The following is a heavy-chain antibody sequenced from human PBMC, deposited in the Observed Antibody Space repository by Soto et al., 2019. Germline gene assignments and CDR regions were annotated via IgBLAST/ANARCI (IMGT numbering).Heavy chain of an antibody. CDR3: ARVDYLDRDGYYKY. J-gene: IGHJ4*02. V-gene: IGHV1-18*01. CDR1: GYTFIMYG. CDR2: ISSYNGNT. D-gene: IGHD2-21*01. Sequence: ASVKVSCKASGYTFIMYGISWVRQAPGQGLEWVGWISSYNGNTDYAQTFRGRVAMTTDTSTSTVYMELRSLRSDDTAVYYCARVDYLDRDGYYKYWGQGTLVSVS.